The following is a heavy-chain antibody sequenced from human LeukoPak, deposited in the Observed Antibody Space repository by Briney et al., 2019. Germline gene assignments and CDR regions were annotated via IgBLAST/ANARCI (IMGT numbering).Heavy chain of an antibody. CDR1: GFTFSDYS. J-gene: IGHJ4*02. Sequence: GGSLRLSCAASGFTFSDYSMNWVGQAPGKGLEWISYVGISSGNTKYADSVKGRITISGNKAKNSLYLQMNSLRVEDTAVYYCARDTKYAFDNWGQGTLVTVSS. CDR2: VGISSGNT. D-gene: IGHD2-2*01. V-gene: IGHV3-48*01. CDR3: ARDTKYAFDN.